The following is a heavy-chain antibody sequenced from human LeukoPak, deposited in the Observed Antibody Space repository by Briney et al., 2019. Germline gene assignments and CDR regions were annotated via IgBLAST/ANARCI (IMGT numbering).Heavy chain of an antibody. CDR2: INHSGST. J-gene: IGHJ4*02. CDR1: GGSFSGYY. D-gene: IGHD3-16*02. Sequence: SETLSLTCAVYGGSFSGYYWSWIRQPPGKGLEWIGEINHSGSTNYNPSLKSRVTISVDTSKNQFSLKLSSVTAADTAVYYCATRGTITFGGVIAQDYWGQGTLVTVS. V-gene: IGHV4-34*01. CDR3: ATRGTITFGGVIAQDY.